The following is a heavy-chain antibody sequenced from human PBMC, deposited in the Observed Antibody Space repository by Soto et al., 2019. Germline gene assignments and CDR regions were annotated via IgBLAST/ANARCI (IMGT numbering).Heavy chain of an antibody. J-gene: IGHJ3*02. CDR1: GFTFSSYA. D-gene: IGHD2-2*01. V-gene: IGHV3-23*01. CDR3: ANDPDIVVVPAATPGVAFEI. CDR2: ISGSGGST. Sequence: GGSLRLSCAASGFTFSSYAMSWVRQAPGKGLECVSAISGSGGSTYYADSVKGRFTISRDNSKNTLYLQMNSLRAEDTAVYYCANDPDIVVVPAATPGVAFEIWGHGTMVPVSS.